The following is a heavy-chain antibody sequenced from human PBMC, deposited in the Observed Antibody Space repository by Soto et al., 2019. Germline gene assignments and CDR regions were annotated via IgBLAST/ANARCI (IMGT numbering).Heavy chain of an antibody. CDR2: ISSSSSTI. CDR3: ARVFHDSSGGGV. D-gene: IGHD3-22*01. CDR1: GFTFSSYS. J-gene: IGHJ3*01. V-gene: IGHV3-48*02. Sequence: GGSLRLSCAASGFTFSSYSMNWVRQAPGKGLEWVSYISSSSSTIYYADSVKGRFTISRDNAKNSLYLQMNSLRDEDTALYYCARVFHDSSGGGVWGQETMVTVSS.